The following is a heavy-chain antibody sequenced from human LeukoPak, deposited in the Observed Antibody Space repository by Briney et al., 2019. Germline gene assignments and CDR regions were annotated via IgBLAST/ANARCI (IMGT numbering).Heavy chain of an antibody. D-gene: IGHD3-22*01. J-gene: IGHJ3*02. CDR1: GFTFSSYA. V-gene: IGHV3-66*01. Sequence: PGGSLRLSCAASGFTFSSYAMHWVRQAPGKGLEWVSVIYSGGSTYYADSVKGRFTISRDNSKNTLYLQMNSLRAEDTAVYYRAASYDTLTFGAFDIWGQGTMVTVSS. CDR3: AASYDTLTFGAFDI. CDR2: IYSGGST.